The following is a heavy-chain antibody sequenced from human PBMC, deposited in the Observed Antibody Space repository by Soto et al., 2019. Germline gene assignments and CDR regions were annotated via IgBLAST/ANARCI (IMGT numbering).Heavy chain of an antibody. Sequence: GGSLRLSCAASGFTFYSYALTWVRQAPGKGLEWVSTISGRGGTTYFVDSVKGRFTISRDNYKNTLYLQMNSLRAEDTAVYSCARVWERTVTTRNYFYGMDVWGPGTTVTVSS. CDR1: GFTFYSYA. CDR2: ISGRGGTT. D-gene: IGHD4-17*01. J-gene: IGHJ6*02. V-gene: IGHV3-23*01. CDR3: ARVWERTVTTRNYFYGMDV.